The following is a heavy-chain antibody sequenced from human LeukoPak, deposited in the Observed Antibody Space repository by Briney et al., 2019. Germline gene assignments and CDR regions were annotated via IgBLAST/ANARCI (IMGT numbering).Heavy chain of an antibody. CDR2: IYYSGST. D-gene: IGHD6-19*01. Sequence: PSETLSLTCTVSGGSISSGGYYWSWIRQHPGKGLEWIGYIYYSGSTYYNPSLKSRVTISVDTSKNQFSLKLSSVTAADTAVYYCARSVAVAANWFDPWGRGTLVTVSS. CDR3: ARSVAVAANWFDP. V-gene: IGHV4-31*03. CDR1: GGSISSGGYY. J-gene: IGHJ5*02.